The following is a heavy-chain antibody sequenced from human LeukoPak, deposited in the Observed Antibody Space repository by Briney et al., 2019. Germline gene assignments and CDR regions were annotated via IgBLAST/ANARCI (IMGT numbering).Heavy chain of an antibody. CDR2: INHSGST. V-gene: IGHV4-34*01. CDR1: GGSFSGYY. Sequence: PSETLSLTCAVYGGSFSGYYWSWIRRPPGKGLEWIGEINHSGSTNYNPSLKSRVTISVDTSKNQFSLKLSSVTAADTAVYYCARDGVWRSRSFDYWGQGTLVTVSS. CDR3: ARDGVWRSRSFDY. D-gene: IGHD2-8*01. J-gene: IGHJ4*02.